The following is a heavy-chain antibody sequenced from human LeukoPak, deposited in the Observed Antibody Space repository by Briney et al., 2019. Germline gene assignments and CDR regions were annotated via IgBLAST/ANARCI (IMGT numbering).Heavy chain of an antibody. Sequence: SETLSLTCTVSGGSNYWTWIRQAPGKGLEWIAYIHYSGSPHYNPSLTSRVTISVDTSKNQFSLRLTSVTAADTAVYYCARYSTSWDYWGQGTLVTVSS. V-gene: IGHV4-59*01. CDR1: GGSNY. CDR2: IHYSGSP. D-gene: IGHD2-2*01. J-gene: IGHJ4*02. CDR3: ARYSTSWDY.